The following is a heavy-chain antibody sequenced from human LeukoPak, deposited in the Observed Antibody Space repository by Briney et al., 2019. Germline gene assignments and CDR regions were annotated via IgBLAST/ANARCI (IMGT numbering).Heavy chain of an antibody. D-gene: IGHD6-19*01. Sequence: GGSLRLSCAASGFTFSSYEMNWVRQAPGKGLEWISYSSSSGNSIFYGDSVKGRFTISRDNAKNSLYLQMNSLRAEDTAVYYCAKGIYSSGWSYFDYWGHGTLVTVSS. CDR2: SSSSGNSI. CDR1: GFTFSSYE. J-gene: IGHJ4*01. V-gene: IGHV3-48*03. CDR3: AKGIYSSGWSYFDY.